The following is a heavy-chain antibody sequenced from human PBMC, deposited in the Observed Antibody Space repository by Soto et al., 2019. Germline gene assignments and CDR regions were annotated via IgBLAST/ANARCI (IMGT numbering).Heavy chain of an antibody. J-gene: IGHJ3*01. Sequence: QVQLQESGPGLVKPSETLSLTCTVSGASISNYYWSWIRQPPGKGLECIGSFYYSGSTNYNPSLKSRVTLXAXTXXNQFSLKLSSVTAADTAVYYCARTLSSVTRDAFDVWGQGTLVTVSS. CDR2: FYYSGST. D-gene: IGHD5-18*01. CDR1: GASISNYY. V-gene: IGHV4-59*01. CDR3: ARTLSSVTRDAFDV.